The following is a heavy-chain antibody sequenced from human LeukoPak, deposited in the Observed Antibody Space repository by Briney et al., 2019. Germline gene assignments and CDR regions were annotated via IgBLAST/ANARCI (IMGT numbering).Heavy chain of an antibody. CDR2: INADVSST. D-gene: IGHD6-13*01. CDR1: GFTFSTYW. V-gene: IGHV3-74*01. Sequence: PGGSLRLSCAASGFTFSTYWMHWVRQAPGKGLVWVSRINADVSSTSYADSVKGRFPTSSDHAKNTLYLQMNSLRAEDTAVYYCARGKHTAAIPDYWGQGTLVTVSS. CDR3: ARGKHTAAIPDY. J-gene: IGHJ4*02.